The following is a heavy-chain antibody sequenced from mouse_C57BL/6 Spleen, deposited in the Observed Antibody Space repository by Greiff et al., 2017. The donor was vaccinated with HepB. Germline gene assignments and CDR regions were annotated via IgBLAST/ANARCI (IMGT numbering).Heavy chain of an antibody. CDR3: VRQGIYDGYYWFAY. Sequence: EVMLVESGGGLVQPKGSLKLSCAASGFSFNTYAMNWVRQAPGKGLEWVARIRSKSNNYATYYADSVKDRFTISRDDSESMLYPQMNNLKTEDTAMYYCVRQGIYDGYYWFAYWGQGTLVTVSA. CDR2: IRSKSNNYAT. CDR1: GFSFNTYA. J-gene: IGHJ3*01. V-gene: IGHV10-1*01. D-gene: IGHD2-3*01.